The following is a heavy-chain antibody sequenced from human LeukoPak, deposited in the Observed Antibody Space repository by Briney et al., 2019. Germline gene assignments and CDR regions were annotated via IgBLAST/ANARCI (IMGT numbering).Heavy chain of an antibody. CDR2: IIPIFGTA. CDR1: GGTFTSYA. J-gene: IGHJ4*02. V-gene: IGHV1-69*05. D-gene: IGHD6-19*01. Sequence: ASVKVSCKASGGTFTSYAISWVRQAPGQGLEWMGRIIPIFGTANYAQKFQGRVTITTDESASTAYMELSSLRSEDTAVYYCASSSSGWYDDYWGQGTLVTVSS. CDR3: ASSSSGWYDDY.